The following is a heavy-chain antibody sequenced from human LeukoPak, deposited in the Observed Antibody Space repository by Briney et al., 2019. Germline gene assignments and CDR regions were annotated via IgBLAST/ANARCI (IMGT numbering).Heavy chain of an antibody. V-gene: IGHV1-69*05. CDR3: ARDMYSSGWDGGFDY. Sequence: SVKVSCKASGGTFSRYAISWVRQAPGQGLEWMGGIIPIFGTAKYAQKVQGRVTMSTDESTSTAYMELSGLRSEDTAVYYCARDMYSSGWDGGFDYWGQGTLVTVSS. CDR2: IIPIFGTA. CDR1: GGTFSRYA. D-gene: IGHD6-19*01. J-gene: IGHJ4*02.